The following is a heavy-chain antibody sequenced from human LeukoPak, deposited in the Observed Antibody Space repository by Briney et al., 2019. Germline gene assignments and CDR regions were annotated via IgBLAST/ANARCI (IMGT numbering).Heavy chain of an antibody. CDR1: GGSISSGNYY. CDR2: INHSGST. V-gene: IGHV4-39*07. Sequence: SETLSLTCTVSGGSISSGNYYWSWIRQPPGKGLEWIGEINHSGSTNCNPSLKNRVTISVDTSKNQFSLKLSSVTAADTAVYYCARGGGDYYMDVWGKGATVTVSS. D-gene: IGHD3-10*01. J-gene: IGHJ6*03. CDR3: ARGGGDYYMDV.